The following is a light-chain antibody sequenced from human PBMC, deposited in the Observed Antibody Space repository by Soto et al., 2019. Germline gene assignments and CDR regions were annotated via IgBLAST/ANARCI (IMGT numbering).Light chain of an antibody. V-gene: IGKV1-5*03. J-gene: IGKJ1*01. CDR1: QLINNW. Sequence: DIQMTQSPSTLSASVGDRVTITCRASQLINNWLAWYQQKPGKAPKLLIYKASSLQTGAPSRFSGSGSRTEFTLTISSLQPDDFAAYYCQQYNGYSGTFGRGTKVDIK. CDR3: QQYNGYSGT. CDR2: KAS.